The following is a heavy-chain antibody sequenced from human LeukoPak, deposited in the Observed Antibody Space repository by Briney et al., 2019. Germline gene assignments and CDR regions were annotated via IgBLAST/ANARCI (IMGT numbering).Heavy chain of an antibody. CDR2: ITASGTAM. J-gene: IGHJ4*02. CDR1: GFTFSSYS. CDR3: AREDGYCSGGNCYSYFVS. D-gene: IGHD2-15*01. Sequence: PGGSLRLSCAASGFTFSSYSMNWVRQAPGKGLEWVSHITASGTAMFYADSVKGRFTISRDNAKNSLYLQMNSLRDEDTAVYYCAREDGYCSGGNCYSYFVSWGQGTLVTVSS. V-gene: IGHV3-48*02.